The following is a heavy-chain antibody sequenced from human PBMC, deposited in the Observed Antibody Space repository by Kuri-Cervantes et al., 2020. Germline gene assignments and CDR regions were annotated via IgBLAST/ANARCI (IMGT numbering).Heavy chain of an antibody. V-gene: IGHV3-9*01. CDR3: ARAGVNTPAAKGPFDP. Sequence: GGSLRLSCAASGFTFDDYAIHWVRQAPGKGLEWVSGISWNSGIIHYADSVKGRFSISRDNAKNSLYLQVNNLRAEDTAVYYCARAGVNTPAAKGPFDPWGQGTLVTVSS. J-gene: IGHJ5*02. D-gene: IGHD2-15*01. CDR2: ISWNSGII. CDR1: GFTFDDYA.